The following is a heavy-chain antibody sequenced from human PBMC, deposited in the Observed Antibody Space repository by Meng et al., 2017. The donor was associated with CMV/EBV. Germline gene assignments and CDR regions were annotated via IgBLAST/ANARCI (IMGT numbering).Heavy chain of an antibody. CDR3: ARGDYSGYDRPGYGMDV. CDR1: GYTFTSYY. D-gene: IGHD5-12*01. Sequence: ASVKVSCKASGYTFTSYYMHWVRQAPGQGLEWMGIINPSGGSTSYAQKLQGRVTMTRDTSTSTVYMELSSLRSEDTAVYYCARGDYSGYDRPGYGMDVWGQGTTVTVSS. J-gene: IGHJ6*02. V-gene: IGHV1-46*01. CDR2: INPSGGST.